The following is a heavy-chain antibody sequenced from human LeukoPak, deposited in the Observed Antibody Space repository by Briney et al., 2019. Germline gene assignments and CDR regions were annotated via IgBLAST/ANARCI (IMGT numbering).Heavy chain of an antibody. D-gene: IGHD5-12*01. J-gene: IGHJ3*02. CDR3: AGNSGYSGYDADAFDI. V-gene: IGHV4-59*01. CDR1: GGSISSYS. Sequence: PSETLSLTCTVSGGSISSYSWNWIRQPPAKGLEWIGYIYYSGSTNYSPSLKSRVTISLDTSKNQFSLKLSSVTAADTAVYYCAGNSGYSGYDADAFDIWGQGTMVTVSS. CDR2: IYYSGST.